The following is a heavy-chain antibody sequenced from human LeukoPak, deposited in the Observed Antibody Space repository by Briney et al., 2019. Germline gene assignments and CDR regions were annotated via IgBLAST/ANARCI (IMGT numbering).Heavy chain of an antibody. CDR1: GFTVSSNY. V-gene: IGHV3-53*01. CDR2: IYSSGST. J-gene: IGHJ4*02. CDR3: ATYRQVLLPFES. D-gene: IGHD2/OR15-2a*01. Sequence: GGSLRLSCAASGFTVSSNYMSWVRQAPGKGLEWVSVIYSSGSTYYADSVRGRFTISRDNSKSTLSLQMNSLRAEDTAIYYCATYRQVLLPFESWGQGTLVTVSS.